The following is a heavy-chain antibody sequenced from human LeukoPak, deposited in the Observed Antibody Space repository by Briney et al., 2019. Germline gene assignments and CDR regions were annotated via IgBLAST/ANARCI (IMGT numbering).Heavy chain of an antibody. D-gene: IGHD6-13*01. Sequence: GGSLRLSCTASGFTFSSYSMSWVRQAPGKGLEWVSSISSSGGNTYYPDSMKGRFTISRDNSKNTLYLQMNSLRAEDTAVYYCARAGIAAAGTLDYWGQGTLVTVSS. V-gene: IGHV3-23*01. CDR1: GFTFSSYS. CDR3: ARAGIAAAGTLDY. J-gene: IGHJ4*02. CDR2: ISSSGGNT.